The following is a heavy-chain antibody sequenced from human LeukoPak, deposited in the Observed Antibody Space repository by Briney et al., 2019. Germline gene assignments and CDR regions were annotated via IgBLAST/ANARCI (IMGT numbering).Heavy chain of an antibody. V-gene: IGHV4-59*12. CDR3: ARGRRWLQTRGYYFDY. Sequence: SETLSLTCTVSGGSISTYYWSWIRQPPGKGLEWIGYIYYSGSTNYNPSLKSRFTMSIDTSKNQFSLKLSSVTAADTAVYYCARGRRWLQTRGYYFDYWGQGTLVTVSS. CDR2: IYYSGST. CDR1: GGSISTYY. J-gene: IGHJ4*02. D-gene: IGHD5-24*01.